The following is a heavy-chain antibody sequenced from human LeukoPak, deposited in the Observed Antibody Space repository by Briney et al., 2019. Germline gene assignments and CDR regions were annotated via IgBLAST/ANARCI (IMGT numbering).Heavy chain of an antibody. CDR3: ARVGDRTPYYYYGMDV. D-gene: IGHD2-21*02. Sequence: SETLSLTCTVSGGSISSYYWSWIRQPAGKGLEWIGRIYTSGSTNYNPSLKSRVTMSVDTSKNQFSLKLSSVTAADTAVYYCARVGDRTPYYYYGMDVWGQGTTVIVSS. J-gene: IGHJ6*02. CDR2: IYTSGST. V-gene: IGHV4-4*07. CDR1: GGSISSYY.